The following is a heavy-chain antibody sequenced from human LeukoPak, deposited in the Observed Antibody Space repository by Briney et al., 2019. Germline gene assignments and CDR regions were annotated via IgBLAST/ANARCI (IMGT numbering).Heavy chain of an antibody. CDR1: GGSISTYY. J-gene: IGHJ6*02. D-gene: IGHD3-10*01. Sequence: SETLSLTCTVSGGSISTYYWSWIRQPAGKGLEWIGRIYSSGSINYNPSLKSRVTMSVDTSKNQFSLKLTSVTAADTAMYYCARAGGLTYGYDYYYGMDVWGQGTTVTVSS. V-gene: IGHV4-4*07. CDR2: IYSSGSI. CDR3: ARAGGLTYGYDYYYGMDV.